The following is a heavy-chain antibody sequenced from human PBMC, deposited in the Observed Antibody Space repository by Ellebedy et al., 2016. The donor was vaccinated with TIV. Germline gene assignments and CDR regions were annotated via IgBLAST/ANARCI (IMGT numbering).Heavy chain of an antibody. CDR1: GFTVNSYF. J-gene: IGHJ5*02. CDR3: ARDPGGGGNYGDNWFDP. CDR2: IYKDGGT. Sequence: PGGSLRLSCAASGFTVNSYFMSWVRQAPGKGLEWVSIIYKDGGTNYTDSALGRFPISRDNSENTLYLQMDSLRAEDTAVYYCARDPGGGGNYGDNWFDPWGQGTLVTVTS. V-gene: IGHV3-66*01. D-gene: IGHD4-17*01.